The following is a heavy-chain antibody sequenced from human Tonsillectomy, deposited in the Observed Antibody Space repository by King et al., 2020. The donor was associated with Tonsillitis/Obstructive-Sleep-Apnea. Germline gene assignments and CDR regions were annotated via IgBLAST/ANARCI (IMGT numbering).Heavy chain of an antibody. CDR3: ARGRGGSGYYYVGY. D-gene: IGHD3-22*01. V-gene: IGHV1-8*01. CDR1: GYTFTSYD. J-gene: IGHJ4*02. Sequence: VQLVESGAEVKKPGASVKVSCKASGYTFTSYDINWVRQATGQGLEWMGWMNPNRANTGYAQKFQGRVTMTRNTSISTAYMELSSLRSEDTAVYYCARGRGGSGYYYVGYWGQGTLVTVSS. CDR2: MNPNRANT.